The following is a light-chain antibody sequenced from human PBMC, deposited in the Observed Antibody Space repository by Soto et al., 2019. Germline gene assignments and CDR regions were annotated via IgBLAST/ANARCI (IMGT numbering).Light chain of an antibody. CDR3: QQYNNWPRT. V-gene: IGKV3-15*01. CDR2: GAS. CDR1: QSVSSN. Sequence: EIVMTQSPATLSVSPGERATLSCRASQSVSSNLAWYQQKPGQAPRLLIYGASTRATGSPARCSGSGSGIAFTLTISSLQSEDFAVYYCQQYNNWPRTFGQGTKVEIK. J-gene: IGKJ1*01.